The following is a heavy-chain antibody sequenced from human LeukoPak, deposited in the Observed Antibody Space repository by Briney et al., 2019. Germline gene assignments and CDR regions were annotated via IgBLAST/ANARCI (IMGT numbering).Heavy chain of an antibody. CDR2: ISHDGSNK. J-gene: IGHJ3*02. Sequence: GRSLRLSCAASGFTFSTYAMHWVRQAPGKGLEWVAVISHDGSNKYYADSVKGRFTISRDNSKNTLYLQMNSLRAEDTAVYYCAKDQAVAGFWGGTDAFDIWGQGTMVTVSS. D-gene: IGHD6-19*01. V-gene: IGHV3-30*04. CDR3: AKDQAVAGFWGGTDAFDI. CDR1: GFTFSTYA.